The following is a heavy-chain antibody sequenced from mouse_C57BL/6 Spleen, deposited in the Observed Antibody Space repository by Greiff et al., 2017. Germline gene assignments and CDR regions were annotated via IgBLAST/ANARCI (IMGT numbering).Heavy chain of an antibody. Sequence: VQLVESGAELVRPGASVTLSCKASGYTFTDYEMHWVKQTPVHGLEWIGAIDPETGGTAYNQKFKGKAILTADKSSSTAYMELRSLTSEDSAVYYCTIYDYDRKAMDYWGQGTSVTVSS. CDR2: IDPETGGT. CDR3: TIYDYDRKAMDY. CDR1: GYTFTDYE. D-gene: IGHD2-4*01. V-gene: IGHV1-15*01. J-gene: IGHJ4*01.